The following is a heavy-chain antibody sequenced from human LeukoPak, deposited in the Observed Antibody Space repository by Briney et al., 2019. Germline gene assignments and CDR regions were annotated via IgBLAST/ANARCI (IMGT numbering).Heavy chain of an antibody. V-gene: IGHV4-39*01. J-gene: IGHJ4*02. D-gene: IGHD1-26*01. CDR2: ISYSGST. CDR1: GGSISGNTYY. CDR3: ARQAIVGATGRHFDY. Sequence: SETLSLTCAVSGGSISGNTYYWGWIRQPPGKGLEWIGSISYSGSTYYNPSLKSRVTISVDTSKNQFSLKSSSVTAADTAVYYCARQAIVGATGRHFDYWGQGTLVTVSS.